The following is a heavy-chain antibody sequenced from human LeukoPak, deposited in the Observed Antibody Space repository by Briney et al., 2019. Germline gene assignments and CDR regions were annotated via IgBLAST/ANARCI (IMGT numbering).Heavy chain of an antibody. V-gene: IGHV3-11*04. Sequence: GGSLRPSCAASGFTFSDYYMSWIRQAPGKGLEWVSYISSSGSTIYYADPVKGRFTISRDNAKNSLYLQMNSLRAEDTAVYYCARAAVVIDWFDPWGQGTLVTVSS. CDR3: ARAAVVIDWFDP. CDR2: ISSSGSTI. D-gene: IGHD3-22*01. CDR1: GFTFSDYY. J-gene: IGHJ5*02.